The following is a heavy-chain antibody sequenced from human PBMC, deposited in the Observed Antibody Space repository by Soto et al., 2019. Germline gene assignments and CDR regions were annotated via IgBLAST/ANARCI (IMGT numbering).Heavy chain of an antibody. D-gene: IGHD3-22*01. V-gene: IGHV4-4*02. Sequence: SLTCAVSGGSISSSNWWSWVRQPPGKGLEWIGEIYHSGSTNYNPSLKSRVTISVDKSKNQFSLKLGSVTAADTAVYYCARDSGSSGYYSGFDPWGQGTLVTVSS. CDR2: IYHSGST. CDR3: ARDSGSSGYYSGFDP. CDR1: GGSISSSNW. J-gene: IGHJ5*02.